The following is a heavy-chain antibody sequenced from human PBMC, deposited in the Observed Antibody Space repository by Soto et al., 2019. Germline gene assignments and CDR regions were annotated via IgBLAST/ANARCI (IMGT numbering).Heavy chain of an antibody. Sequence: QVQLVQSGAEVEKPGSSVKVSCKASGGTFSTYAISWMRQAPGQGLEWMGGITPVVGTANYAQKFQGRVRITADESTSTAYLELSSLTPEDTAVYYCAREGAAAAARMDVWGQGTTVTVSS. CDR2: ITPVVGTA. CDR3: AREGAAAAARMDV. J-gene: IGHJ6*02. V-gene: IGHV1-69*01. CDR1: GGTFSTYA. D-gene: IGHD6-13*01.